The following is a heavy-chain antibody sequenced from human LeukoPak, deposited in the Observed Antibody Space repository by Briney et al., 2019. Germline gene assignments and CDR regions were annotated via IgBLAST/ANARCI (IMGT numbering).Heavy chain of an antibody. Sequence: SGGSLRLSCAASGFTFSNYAMSWVRQAPGKGLEWVSAIRDSGGSTYYADSVKGRFTISRDNSKNTLYLQMNSLRAEDTAVYYCAKGQLRYFDWLCPFDYWGQGTLVTVSS. J-gene: IGHJ4*02. D-gene: IGHD3-9*01. CDR2: IRDSGGST. CDR1: GFTFSNYA. CDR3: AKGQLRYFDWLCPFDY. V-gene: IGHV3-23*01.